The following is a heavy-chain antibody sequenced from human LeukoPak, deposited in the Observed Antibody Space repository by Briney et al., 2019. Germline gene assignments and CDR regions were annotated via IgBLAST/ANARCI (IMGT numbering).Heavy chain of an antibody. D-gene: IGHD2-8*01. V-gene: IGHV4-39*07. Sequence: KASETLSLTCTVSGGSISSSSYYWGWIRQPPGKGLEWIGSIYYSGSTYYNPSLKSRVTISVDTSKNQFSLKLSSVTAADTAVYYCARVYATSAEYFQHWGQGTLVTVSS. CDR2: IYYSGST. CDR3: ARVYATSAEYFQH. J-gene: IGHJ1*01. CDR1: GGSISSSSYY.